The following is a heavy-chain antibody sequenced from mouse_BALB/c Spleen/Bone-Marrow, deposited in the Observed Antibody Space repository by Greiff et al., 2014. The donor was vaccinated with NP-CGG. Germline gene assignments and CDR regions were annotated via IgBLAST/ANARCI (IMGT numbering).Heavy chain of an antibody. V-gene: IGHV5-6*01. J-gene: IGHJ4*01. Sequence: EVKLVESGGDLVKPGGSLKLSCAASGFTFSTYGMSWVRQTPDKRLEWVATISSGGGYTYYPDSVKGRFTISRDNANNTLYLQVSSLKSEDTAMYYCTRQRNWDHYAMDYWGQGTSVTVSS. CDR1: GFTFSTYG. D-gene: IGHD4-1*01. CDR2: ISSGGGYT. CDR3: TRQRNWDHYAMDY.